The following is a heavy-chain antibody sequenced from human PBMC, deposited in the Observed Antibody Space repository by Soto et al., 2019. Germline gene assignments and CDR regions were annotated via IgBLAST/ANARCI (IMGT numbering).Heavy chain of an antibody. J-gene: IGHJ6*02. CDR2: ISYDGSNK. Sequence: GGSLRLSCAASGFTFSSYEMNWVRQAPGKGLEWVAVISYDGSNKYYADSVKGRFTISRDNSKNTLYLQMNSLRPEDTAVYYCARDSGEGAGYDAGPMDVWGQGTTVTVSS. CDR3: ARDSGEGAGYDAGPMDV. D-gene: IGHD2-15*01. CDR1: GFTFSSYE. V-gene: IGHV3-30-3*01.